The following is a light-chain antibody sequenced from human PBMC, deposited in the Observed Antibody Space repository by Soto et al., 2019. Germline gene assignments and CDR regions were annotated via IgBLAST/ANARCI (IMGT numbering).Light chain of an antibody. V-gene: IGLV2-14*01. CDR3: SSYSSTSALGV. Sequence: QSALTQSASVSGSPGQSITISCTGTSSDIGVYNYVSWYQQHPGKAPKLIIYEVSNRPSGVSDRFSASKSGNTASLTISGLQTEDEADYYCSSYSSTSALGVFGGGTKVTVL. J-gene: IGLJ3*02. CDR1: SSDIGVYNY. CDR2: EVS.